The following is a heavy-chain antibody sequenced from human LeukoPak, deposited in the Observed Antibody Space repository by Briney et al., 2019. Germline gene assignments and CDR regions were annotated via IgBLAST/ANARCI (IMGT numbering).Heavy chain of an antibody. Sequence: GGSLRLSCAASGFTFSSYAMSWVRQAPGKRLEWVSAISGSGSSTYYADSVRGRFTISRDNSKKTLYLQMNSLRAEDTAVYYCAKHYDYIWGSYRYFDYWGQGTLVTVSS. D-gene: IGHD3-16*02. J-gene: IGHJ4*02. V-gene: IGHV3-23*01. CDR1: GFTFSSYA. CDR2: ISGSGSST. CDR3: AKHYDYIWGSYRYFDY.